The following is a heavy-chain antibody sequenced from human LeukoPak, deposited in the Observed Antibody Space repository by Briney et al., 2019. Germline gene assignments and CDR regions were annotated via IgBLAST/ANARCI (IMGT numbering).Heavy chain of an antibody. CDR2: INTSGGTT. CDR1: GFSFSSYG. CDR3: AKDRVVRGVTWFDP. V-gene: IGHV3-23*01. D-gene: IGHD3-10*01. Sequence: GGSLRLSCAASGFSFSSYGISWVRQAPGKGLEWVSTINTSGGTTYYADSVKGRFTISRDNSKNTLYLRMNSLRAEDTAVYYCAKDRVVRGVTWFDPWGQGTLVTVSS. J-gene: IGHJ5*02.